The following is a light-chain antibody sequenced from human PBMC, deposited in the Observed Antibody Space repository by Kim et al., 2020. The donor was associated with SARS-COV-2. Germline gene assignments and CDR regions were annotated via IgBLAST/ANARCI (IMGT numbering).Light chain of an antibody. CDR3: QKYNSAPRT. CDR1: QGISNY. V-gene: IGKV1-27*01. J-gene: IGKJ1*01. CDR2: GAS. Sequence: LSASVGDRVTITCRASQGISNYLAWYQQKPGQVPKLLIYGASTLQSGVPSRFSGSGSGTDFTLTISSLQPEDVATYYCQKYNSAPRTFGQGTKVDIK.